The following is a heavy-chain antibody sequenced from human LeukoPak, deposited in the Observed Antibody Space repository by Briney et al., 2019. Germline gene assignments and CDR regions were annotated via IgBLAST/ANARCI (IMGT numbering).Heavy chain of an antibody. J-gene: IGHJ4*02. CDR2: IYYSGST. V-gene: IGHV4-39*01. Sequence: SETLSLTCTVSGGSISSSSYYWGWIRQPAGKGLEWIGSIYYSGSTYYNPSLKSRVTISVDTSKNQFSLKLSSVTAADTAVYYCAKFSSGWPFDFWGQGTLVTVSS. D-gene: IGHD6-19*01. CDR3: AKFSSGWPFDF. CDR1: GGSISSSSYY.